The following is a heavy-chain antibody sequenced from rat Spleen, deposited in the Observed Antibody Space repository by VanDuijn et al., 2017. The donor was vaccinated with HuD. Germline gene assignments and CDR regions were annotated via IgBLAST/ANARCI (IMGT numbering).Heavy chain of an antibody. CDR3: AEFGSSIDY. Sequence: QVQMKETGPGLVQTTQTLSVTCTVSGFSLTSYGVHWVRQAPGKGLEWMGIIWGDGSTNYNSALKSRLSISRDTSKSQVFLTMNSLQTDDTAVYYCAEFGSSIDYWGQGVMVTVSS. CDR2: IWGDGST. V-gene: IGHV2-77*01. D-gene: IGHD4-6*01. J-gene: IGHJ2*01. CDR1: GFSLTSYG.